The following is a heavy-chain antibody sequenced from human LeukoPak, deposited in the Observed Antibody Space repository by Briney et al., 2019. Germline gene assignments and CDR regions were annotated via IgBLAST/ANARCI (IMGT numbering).Heavy chain of an antibody. J-gene: IGHJ3*02. V-gene: IGHV3-64*01. D-gene: IGHD3-9*01. Sequence: PGGSLRVSCTASGFTFSNYAMHWVRQAPGKGLEYVSAISSGGGSTYYANSVKGRFTISRDNSKNTLYLQMGSLRAEDMAVYYCARGVPYYDILTGGSFDIWGQGTMVTVSS. CDR1: GFTFSNYA. CDR2: ISSGGGST. CDR3: ARGVPYYDILTGGSFDI.